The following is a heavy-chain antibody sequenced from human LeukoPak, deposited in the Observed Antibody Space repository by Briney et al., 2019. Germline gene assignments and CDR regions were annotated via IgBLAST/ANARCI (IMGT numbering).Heavy chain of an antibody. CDR2: ISGSGGST. CDR1: GFTFSSYA. CDR3: AKDGGRVVTARNFDY. V-gene: IGHV3-23*01. Sequence: GGSLRLSCAASGFTFSSYAMSWVRQAPGKGLEWVSAISGSGGSTYYADSVKGRFTISRDNSKNTLYLQMSSLRAEDTAVYYWAKDGGRVVTARNFDYWGQGTLVTVSS. J-gene: IGHJ4*02. D-gene: IGHD2-21*02.